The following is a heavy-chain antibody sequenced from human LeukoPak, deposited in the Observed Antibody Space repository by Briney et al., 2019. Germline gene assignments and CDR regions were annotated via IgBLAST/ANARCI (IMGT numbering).Heavy chain of an antibody. V-gene: IGHV3-74*01. CDR1: AFTFNSYW. D-gene: IGHD2-21*02. CDR3: ARYEQRPGVTASDP. J-gene: IGHJ5*02. CDR2: INPDGSWT. Sequence: GGSLRLSCAASAFTFNSYWMVWFRQAPGKGLVWVSCINPDGSWTLHADSVKGRFAISRDYARNTLYLQMNSLGVEDTAMYYCARYEQRPGVTASDPWSQGTLVTVSS.